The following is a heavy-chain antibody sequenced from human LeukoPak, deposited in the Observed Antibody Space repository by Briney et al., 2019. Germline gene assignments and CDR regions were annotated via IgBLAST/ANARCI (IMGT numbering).Heavy chain of an antibody. D-gene: IGHD6-19*01. V-gene: IGHV4-34*01. CDR2: INHSGST. CDR3: ARGSAGGWYVRWFDP. J-gene: IGHJ5*02. CDR1: GGSFSGYY. Sequence: SETLSLTCAVYGGSFSGYYWSWIRQPPGQGQEWIGEINHSGSTNYNPSLKSRVTISVDTSKNQFSLKLSSVTAADTAVYYWARGSAGGWYVRWFDPWGQGTLVTVSS.